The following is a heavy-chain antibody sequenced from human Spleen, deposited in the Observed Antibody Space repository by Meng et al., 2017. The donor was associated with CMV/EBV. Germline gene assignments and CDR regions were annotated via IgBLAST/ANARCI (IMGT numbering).Heavy chain of an antibody. D-gene: IGHD3-3*01. CDR1: GYTFTGYY. V-gene: IGHV1-46*01. CDR3: ARGAYYDFWSGSFFDC. CDR2: INPRGDRT. Sequence: ASVKVSCKASGYTFTGYYLHWVRQAPGQGLEWMGLINPRGDRTTYAQRFQGRVAMTRDTSTSTVYMELSSLRSEDTAMYYCARGAYYDFWSGSFFDCWGQGTLVTVSS. J-gene: IGHJ4*02.